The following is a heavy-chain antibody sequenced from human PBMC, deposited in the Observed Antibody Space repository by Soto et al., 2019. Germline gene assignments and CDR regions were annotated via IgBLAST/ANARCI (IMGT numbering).Heavy chain of an antibody. CDR1: GFTSSSYS. CDR2: ISSSSSYI. J-gene: IGHJ6*02. D-gene: IGHD1-26*01. CDR3: ARDLRSGSYGMDV. V-gene: IGHV3-21*01. Sequence: PGGSLRLSCAASGFTSSSYSMNWVRQAPGKGLEWVSSISSSSSYIYYADSVKGRFTISRDNAKNSLYLQMNSLRAEDTAVYYCARDLRSGSYGMDVWGQGTTVTVSS.